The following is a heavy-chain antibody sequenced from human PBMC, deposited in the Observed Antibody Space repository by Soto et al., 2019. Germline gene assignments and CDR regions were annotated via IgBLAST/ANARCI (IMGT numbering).Heavy chain of an antibody. D-gene: IGHD5-18*01. Sequence: PGGSLRLSCAASGFTFSRFWMHWVRQAPGKGLVWVSRINTDGSSTTYADSVKGRFTISRDNSKNTLFLQMNNLRAEDSAIYYCAKDGGYEGWFDTWGQGTVITVSS. V-gene: IGHV3-74*01. CDR1: GFTFSRFW. J-gene: IGHJ5*02. CDR2: INTDGSST. CDR3: AKDGGYEGWFDT.